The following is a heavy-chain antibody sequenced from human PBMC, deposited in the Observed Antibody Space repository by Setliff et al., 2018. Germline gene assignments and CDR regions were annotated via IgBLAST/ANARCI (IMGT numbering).Heavy chain of an antibody. CDR3: ARGGDYCGGECYIPPPDSY. J-gene: IGHJ4*02. Sequence: GGSLRLSCAASGFTFSSYGMNWVRQAPGKGLEWVSGLSGSGTGTYYADSVKGRFTISRDNSKNTLYLQMSSLRAEDTAVYYCARGGDYCGGECYIPPPDSYWGQGTLVTVSS. CDR2: LSGSGTGT. D-gene: IGHD2-21*01. CDR1: GFTFSSYG. V-gene: IGHV3-23*01.